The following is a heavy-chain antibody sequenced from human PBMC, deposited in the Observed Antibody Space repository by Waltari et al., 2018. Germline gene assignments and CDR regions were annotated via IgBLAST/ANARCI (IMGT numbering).Heavy chain of an antibody. V-gene: IGHV1-2*02. CDR1: GYTFTGYY. CDR2: INPNSGGT. Sequence: QVQLVQSGAEVKKPGASVKVSCKASGYTFTGYYIHWVRQAPGQGLEWMGWINPNSGGTNYAQKFQGRVTMTRDTSISTAYMELSRLRSDDTAVYYCASGYYDSSGYYPFDYWGQGTLVTVSS. D-gene: IGHD3-22*01. CDR3: ASGYYDSSGYYPFDY. J-gene: IGHJ4*02.